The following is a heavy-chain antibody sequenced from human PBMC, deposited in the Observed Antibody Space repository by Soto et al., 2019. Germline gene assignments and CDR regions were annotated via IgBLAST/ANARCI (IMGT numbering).Heavy chain of an antibody. D-gene: IGHD4-17*01. CDR3: ARDNTGNFDY. CDR1: GGSISSYY. V-gene: IGHV4-59*01. J-gene: IGHJ4*02. CDR2: IYYSGST. Sequence: PSETLSLTCTVSGGSISSYYWSWIRQPPGKGLEWIGYIYYSGSTNYNPSLKSRVTISVDTSKNQFSLKLSSVTAADTAVYYCARDNTGNFDYWGQGTLVTVSS.